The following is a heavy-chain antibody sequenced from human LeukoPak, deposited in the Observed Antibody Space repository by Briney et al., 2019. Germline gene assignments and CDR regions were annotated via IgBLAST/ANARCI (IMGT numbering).Heavy chain of an antibody. D-gene: IGHD5-24*01. J-gene: IGHJ4*02. Sequence: PSETLSLTCTVSGGSISSSSYYWGWIRQPPGKGLEWIGSIYHSGSTYYNPSLKSRVTMSVDTSKNQFSLKLSSVTAADTAVYYCARRLEGWLQFQYYFDYWGQGTLVTVSS. CDR3: ARRLEGWLQFQYYFDY. CDR2: IYHSGST. V-gene: IGHV4-39*07. CDR1: GGSISSSSYY.